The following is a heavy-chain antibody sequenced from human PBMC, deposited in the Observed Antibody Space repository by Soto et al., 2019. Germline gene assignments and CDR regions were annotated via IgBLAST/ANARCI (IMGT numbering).Heavy chain of an antibody. CDR2: INPSGGST. CDR3: ASGPADGDYYYYYGMDV. Sequence: ASVKVSCKASGYTFTSYYMHWVRPAPGQGLEWMGIINPSGGSTSYAQKFQGRVTMTRDTSTSTVYMELSSLRSEDTAVYYCASGPADGDYYYYYGMDVWGQGTTVTVSS. CDR1: GYTFTSYY. D-gene: IGHD3-10*01. J-gene: IGHJ6*02. V-gene: IGHV1-46*01.